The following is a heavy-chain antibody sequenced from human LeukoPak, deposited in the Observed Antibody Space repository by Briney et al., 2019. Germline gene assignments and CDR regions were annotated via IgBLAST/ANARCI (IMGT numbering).Heavy chain of an antibody. D-gene: IGHD6-19*01. V-gene: IGHV3-11*01. J-gene: IGHJ4*02. CDR2: ISSSGSTI. CDR1: GFTFSDYY. Sequence: GGSLRLSCAASGFTFSDYYMSWIRQAPGQGLEGVSYISSSGSTIYYADSVKGRFTISRDNAKNSLYLQMNSLRAEDTAVYYCAREEEGSGSGWYADWGQGTLVTVSS. CDR3: AREEEGSGSGWYAD.